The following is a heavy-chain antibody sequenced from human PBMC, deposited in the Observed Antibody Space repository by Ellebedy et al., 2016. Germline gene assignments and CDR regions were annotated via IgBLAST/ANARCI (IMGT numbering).Heavy chain of an antibody. J-gene: IGHJ4*02. V-gene: IGHV3-23*01. CDR3: AKDGLDYDFWSGYPDSVNFDY. CDR2: ISGSGGST. D-gene: IGHD3-3*01. Sequence: GGSLRLSXASSGFTFSSYAMSWVRQAPGKGLEWVSAISGSGGSTYYADSVKGRFTISRDNSKNTLYLQMNSLRAEDTAVYYCAKDGLDYDFWSGYPDSVNFDYWGQGTLVTVSS. CDR1: GFTFSSYA.